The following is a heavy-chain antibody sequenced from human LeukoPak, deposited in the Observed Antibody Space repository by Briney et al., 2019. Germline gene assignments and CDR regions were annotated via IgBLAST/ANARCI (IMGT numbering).Heavy chain of an antibody. CDR1: GFTFSSYA. CDR3: AKPVYSSGWYVPFDY. D-gene: IGHD6-19*01. CDR2: ISGSGGST. V-gene: IGHV3-23*01. Sequence: PGRSLRLSCAASGFTFSSYAMSWVRQAPGKGLEWVSAISGSGGSTYYADSVKGRFTISRDNSKNTLYLQMNSLRAEDTAVYYCAKPVYSSGWYVPFDYWGQGTLVTVSS. J-gene: IGHJ4*02.